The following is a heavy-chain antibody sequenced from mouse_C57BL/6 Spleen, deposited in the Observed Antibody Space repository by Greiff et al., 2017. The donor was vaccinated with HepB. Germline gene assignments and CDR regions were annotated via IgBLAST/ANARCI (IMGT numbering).Heavy chain of an antibody. CDR3: ARYYANYFDY. CDR2: IYPSDSET. Sequence: VQLQQPGAELVRPGSSVKLSCKASGYTFTSYWMDWVKQRPGQGLEWIGNIYPSDSETHYNQKFKDKATLTVDKSSSTAYMQLSSLTSEDSAVYCSARYYANYFDYWGQGTTLTVSS. V-gene: IGHV1-61*01. J-gene: IGHJ2*01. D-gene: IGHD1-1*02. CDR1: GYTFTSYW.